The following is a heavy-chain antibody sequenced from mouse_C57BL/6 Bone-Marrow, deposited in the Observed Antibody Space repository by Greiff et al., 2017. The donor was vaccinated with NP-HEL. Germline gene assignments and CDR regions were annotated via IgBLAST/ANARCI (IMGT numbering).Heavy chain of an antibody. V-gene: IGHV5-17*01. CDR2: ISSGSSTI. J-gene: IGHJ1*03. CDR3: ARGGYYWYFDV. CDR1: GFTFSDYG. Sequence: EVQLVESGGGLVKPGGSLKLSCAASGFTFSDYGMHWVRQAPEKGLEWVAYISSGSSTIYYADTVQGRFTISRDNAKNTLFLQMTRLRSEDTAMYYCARGGYYWYFDVWGTGTTVTVSS. D-gene: IGHD3-1*01.